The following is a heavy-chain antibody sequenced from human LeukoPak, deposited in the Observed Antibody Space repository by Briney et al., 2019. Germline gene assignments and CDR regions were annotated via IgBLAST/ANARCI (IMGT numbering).Heavy chain of an antibody. CDR3: ARLVVVAALDI. CDR1: GGSISSYY. D-gene: IGHD2-15*01. CDR2: IYYSGST. J-gene: IGHJ3*02. V-gene: IGHV4-59*01. Sequence: PSETLSLTCTVSGGSISSYYWSWIRQPPGKGLEWIGYIYYSGSTNYNPSLKSRVTISVDTSKNQFSLKLSSVTAADTAVYYCARLVVVAALDIWGQGTMVTVSS.